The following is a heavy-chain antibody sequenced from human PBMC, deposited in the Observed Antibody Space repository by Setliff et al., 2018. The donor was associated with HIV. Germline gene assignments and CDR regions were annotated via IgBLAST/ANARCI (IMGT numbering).Heavy chain of an antibody. Sequence: PSETLSLTCAVYGGSFSGYYWSWIRQPPGKGLEWIGEINHSGSTNYNPSLKSRVTISVDTSENQFSLKLSSVTAADTAVYYCARRRWELLKRGAAFDIWGQGTMVTVSS. CDR1: GGSFSGYY. D-gene: IGHD1-26*01. J-gene: IGHJ3*02. V-gene: IGHV4-34*01. CDR2: INHSGST. CDR3: ARRRWELLKRGAAFDI.